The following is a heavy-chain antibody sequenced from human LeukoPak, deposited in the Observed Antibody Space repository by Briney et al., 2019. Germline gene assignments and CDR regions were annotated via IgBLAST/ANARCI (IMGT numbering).Heavy chain of an antibody. CDR3: ARDRRGDKQLWLLDS. D-gene: IGHD5-18*01. CDR1: GFTFSDYY. Sequence: GGSLRLSCTVSGFTFSDYYLHWIRQAPGKGLEWISYISNNDGSIYYADSVKGRFTISRDNAKKILYLQMNNLKIEDSAVYYCARDRRGDKQLWLLDSWGQGTLVTVSS. CDR2: ISNNDGSI. V-gene: IGHV3-11*01. J-gene: IGHJ4*02.